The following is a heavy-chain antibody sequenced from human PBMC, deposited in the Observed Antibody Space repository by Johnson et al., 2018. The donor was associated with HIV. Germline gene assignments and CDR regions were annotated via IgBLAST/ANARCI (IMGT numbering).Heavy chain of an antibody. D-gene: IGHD2-8*02. J-gene: IGHJ3*02. CDR3: AKSGLFVLVVYAPDVFDI. CDR1: GFTFSDYY. V-gene: IGHV3-7*02. CDR2: IKQDGSEK. Sequence: VQLVESGGGLVKPGGSLRLSCAASGFTFSDYYMSWVRQAPGKGLEWVANIKQDGSEKYYADSVKGRFTISRDNSKNTLYLQMNSLRADDTAVYYCAKSGLFVLVVYAPDVFDIWGQGTMVTVSS.